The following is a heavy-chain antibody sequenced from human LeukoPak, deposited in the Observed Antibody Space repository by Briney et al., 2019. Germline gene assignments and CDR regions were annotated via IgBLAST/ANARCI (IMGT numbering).Heavy chain of an antibody. CDR2: IYSGGST. J-gene: IGHJ4*02. D-gene: IGHD6-19*01. Sequence: GGSLRLSCAASGFTVSSNYMSWVCQAPGKGLEWVSVIYSGGSTYYADSVKGRFTISRDNSKNTLYLQMNSLRAEDTAVYYCARVHNLAVADVDYFDYWGQGTLVTVSS. V-gene: IGHV3-53*01. CDR1: GFTVSSNY. CDR3: ARVHNLAVADVDYFDY.